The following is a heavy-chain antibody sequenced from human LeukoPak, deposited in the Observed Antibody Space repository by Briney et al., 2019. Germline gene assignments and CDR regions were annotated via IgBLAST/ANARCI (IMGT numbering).Heavy chain of an antibody. V-gene: IGHV3-15*01. CDR3: TTDATWIQLWLPYDY. CDR2: IKSKTDGGTT. CDR1: AFTFSNAW. J-gene: IGHJ4*02. Sequence: GGSLRLSCAASAFTFSNAWMSWVRQAPGKGLEWVGRIKSKTDGGTTDYAAPVKGRFTISRDDSKNTLYLQMNSLKTEDTAVYYCTTDATWIQLWLPYDYWGQGTLVTVSS. D-gene: IGHD5-18*01.